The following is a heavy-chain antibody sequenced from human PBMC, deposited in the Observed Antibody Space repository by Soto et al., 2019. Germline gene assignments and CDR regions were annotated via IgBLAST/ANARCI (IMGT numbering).Heavy chain of an antibody. CDR3: ARPNYGEPWYYYYGMDV. D-gene: IGHD4-17*01. Sequence: GGSLRLSCAASGFTFSSYAMHWVRQAPGKGLEWVAVISYDGSNKYYADSVKGRFTISRDNSKNTLYLQMNSLRAEDTAVYYCARPNYGEPWYYYYGMDVWGQGTTVTRLL. CDR2: ISYDGSNK. V-gene: IGHV3-30-3*01. CDR1: GFTFSSYA. J-gene: IGHJ6*02.